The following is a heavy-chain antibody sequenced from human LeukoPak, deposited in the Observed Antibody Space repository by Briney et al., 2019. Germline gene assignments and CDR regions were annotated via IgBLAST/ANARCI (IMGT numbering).Heavy chain of an antibody. V-gene: IGHV3-7*01. CDR1: GFTFSSYW. Sequence: SGGSLRLSCAASGFTFSSYWMSWVRQAPGKGLEWVANIKQDGSEKYYVDSVKGRFTISRDNAKNSLYLQMNSLRAEDMAVYYCAAASGSYRHWPDYWGQGTLVTVSS. CDR3: AAASGSYRHWPDY. D-gene: IGHD1-26*01. J-gene: IGHJ4*02. CDR2: IKQDGSEK.